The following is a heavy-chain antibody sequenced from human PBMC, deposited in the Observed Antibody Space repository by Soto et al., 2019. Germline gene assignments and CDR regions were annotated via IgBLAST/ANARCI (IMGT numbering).Heavy chain of an antibody. J-gene: IGHJ4*02. V-gene: IGHV1-46*01. D-gene: IGHD6-19*01. Sequence: ASVKVSCKASGYTFTSYYMHWLRQAPGQGLEWMGIINPSGGSTSYAQKFQGRVTMTRDTSTSTVYMELSSLRSEDTAVYYCATSIAVAGNRAYYFDYWGQGTLVTVSS. CDR1: GYTFTSYY. CDR2: INPSGGST. CDR3: ATSIAVAGNRAYYFDY.